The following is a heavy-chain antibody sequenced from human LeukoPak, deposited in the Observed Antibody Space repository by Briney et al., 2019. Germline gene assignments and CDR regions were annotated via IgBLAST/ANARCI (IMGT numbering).Heavy chain of an antibody. D-gene: IGHD3-3*01. V-gene: IGHV1-8*01. CDR3: ARATSSYYDFWSGYYTGAYYYYGMDV. CDR2: MNPNSGNT. CDR1: GYTFTSYD. Sequence: ASVKVSCKASGYTFTSYDINWVRQATGQGLEWMGWMNPNSGNTGYAQKFQGRVTMTRNTSISTAYMELSSLRSEDTAVYYCARATSSYYDFWSGYYTGAYYYYGMDVWGQGTTVTVSS. J-gene: IGHJ6*02.